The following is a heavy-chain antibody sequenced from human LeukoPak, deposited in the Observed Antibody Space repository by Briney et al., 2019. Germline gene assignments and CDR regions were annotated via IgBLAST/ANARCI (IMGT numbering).Heavy chain of an antibody. J-gene: IGHJ3*01. D-gene: IGHD2-21*01. Sequence: HPGGSLRLSCAASGFTFSSYAMHWVRQAPGKGLEWVAVISYDGSNKYYADSVKGRFTISRDNSKNTLYLQMNSLRAEDTAVYYCATLGAVVVIATTNEGAVWGQGTMVTVSS. CDR3: ATLGAVVVIATTNEGAV. CDR1: GFTFSSYA. CDR2: ISYDGSNK. V-gene: IGHV3-30-3*01.